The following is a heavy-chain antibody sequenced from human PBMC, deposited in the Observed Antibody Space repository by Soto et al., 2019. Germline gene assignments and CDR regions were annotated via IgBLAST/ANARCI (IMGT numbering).Heavy chain of an antibody. CDR1: GYIFTNFG. CDR3: VRDSSSWFYYYSGMDV. J-gene: IGHJ6*02. Sequence: QVQLKQSGPEVRKPGASVRVSCKASGYIFTNFGISCVRQAPGQGLEWMGWISGYNDNTHYAQKLQGRVSMTTDTSTGTAYMDLRSLRSDDTAMYYCVRDSSSWFYYYSGMDVWGQGTTVTVSS. V-gene: IGHV1-18*01. D-gene: IGHD6-13*01. CDR2: ISGYNDNT.